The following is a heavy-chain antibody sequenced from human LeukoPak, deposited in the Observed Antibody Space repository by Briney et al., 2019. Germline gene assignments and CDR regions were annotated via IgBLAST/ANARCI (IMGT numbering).Heavy chain of an antibody. J-gene: IGHJ4*02. CDR3: ASSLED. Sequence: ASETLSLTCTVSGDSISSSSFYWGWIRQPPGKGLEWIGTIYYSGSTYYNPSLKSRVTISVDTSKNQFSLKLSSVTAADTAVYYCASSLEDWGQGTLVTVSS. CDR1: GDSISSSSFY. D-gene: IGHD1-1*01. CDR2: IYYSGST. V-gene: IGHV4-39*07.